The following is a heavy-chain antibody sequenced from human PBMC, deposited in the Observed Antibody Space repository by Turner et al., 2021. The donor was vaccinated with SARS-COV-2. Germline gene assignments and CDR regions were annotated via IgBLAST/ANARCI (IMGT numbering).Heavy chain of an antibody. CDR3: ARATYLLGYCANGVCYPDY. V-gene: IGHV3-30-3*01. CDR1: GFTFSSYA. D-gene: IGHD2-8*01. Sequence: QVQLVESGGGVVQPGRSLRLSCAASGFTFSSYAMHWVRQAPGKGLEWVAVTSYDESDKYYADSVKGRFIISRDNSKNTLYLQMNSLRAEDTAVYYCARATYLLGYCANGVCYPDYWGQGTLVTVSS. J-gene: IGHJ4*02. CDR2: TSYDESDK.